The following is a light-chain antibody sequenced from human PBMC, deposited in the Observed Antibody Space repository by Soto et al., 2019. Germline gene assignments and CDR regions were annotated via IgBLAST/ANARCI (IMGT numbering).Light chain of an antibody. Sequence: QSVLTQPPSVSAAPGQKVTISCSGSSSNIGNYDVSWYQQLPGTAPKLLIYGNNQRPSGILDRFSGSKSGTSATLGIAGLQTGDEADYYCSSYSSSNSYVFASGTKLTVL. J-gene: IGLJ1*01. CDR1: SSNIGNYD. V-gene: IGLV1-51*01. CDR3: SSYSSSNSYV. CDR2: GNN.